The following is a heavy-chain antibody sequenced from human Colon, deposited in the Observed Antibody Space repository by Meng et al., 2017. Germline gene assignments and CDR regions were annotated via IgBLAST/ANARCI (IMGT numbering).Heavy chain of an antibody. Sequence: VQLQESGPGLVRPSDTLSLTCTVSGGSVSSGTYYWSWIRQPPGKGLEWIGCIYYSGTTNYNPSLKSRVTISVDTSKNQFSLKLSSVTPADTAVYFCARDRVPGKYWGQGTLVTVSS. J-gene: IGHJ4*02. D-gene: IGHD1-14*01. CDR2: IYYSGTT. CDR3: ARDRVPGKY. CDR1: GGSVSSGTYY. V-gene: IGHV4-61*01.